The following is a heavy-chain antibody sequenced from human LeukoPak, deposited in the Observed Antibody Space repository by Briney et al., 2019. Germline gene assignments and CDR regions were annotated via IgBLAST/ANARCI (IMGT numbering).Heavy chain of an antibody. J-gene: IGHJ6*03. CDR1: GYTFTSYG. V-gene: IGHV1-18*01. CDR3: ARVGDYYDSSGSYYYYMDV. D-gene: IGHD3-22*01. CDR2: IGAYNGNT. Sequence: ASVKVSCKASGYTFTSYGISWVRQAPGQGLEWMGWIGAYNGNTNYAQKLQGRVTMTTDTSTSTAYMELRSLRSDDTAVYYCARVGDYYDSSGSYYYYMDVWGKGTTVTVSS.